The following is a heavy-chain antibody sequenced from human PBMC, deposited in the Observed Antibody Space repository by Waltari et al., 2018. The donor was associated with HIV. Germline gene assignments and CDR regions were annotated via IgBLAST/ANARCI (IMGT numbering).Heavy chain of an antibody. CDR3: AREDYDQFWGSPLYIFDS. V-gene: IGHV4-61*02. CDR2: INTRGDT. Sequence: QVQLQESGPGLARSSQTLSLACSVSGDSMKIPRSFWSWVRQSAGRGLEWIGRINTRGDTKYNPSLKGRVVMSIDAPRKMFFLNLTSISAADTGTYFCAREDYDQFWGSPLYIFDSWGLGTVITVSS. D-gene: IGHD3-16*01. CDR1: GDSMKIPRSF. J-gene: IGHJ4*02.